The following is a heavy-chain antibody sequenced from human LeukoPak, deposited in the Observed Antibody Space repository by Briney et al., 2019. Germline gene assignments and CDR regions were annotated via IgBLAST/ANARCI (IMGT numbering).Heavy chain of an antibody. CDR2: INPNSGGT. V-gene: IGHV1-2*02. Sequence: GASVKVSCKASGYTFTGYYLHWVRQAPGQGLEWMGWINPNSGGTNYAQKFQGRVTMTRDTPISTAYMELSRLKSDDTAVYHCARGQLEIDSSGTFDYWGQGTLVTVSP. CDR3: ARGQLEIDSSGTFDY. J-gene: IGHJ4*02. D-gene: IGHD6-19*01. CDR1: GYTFTGYY.